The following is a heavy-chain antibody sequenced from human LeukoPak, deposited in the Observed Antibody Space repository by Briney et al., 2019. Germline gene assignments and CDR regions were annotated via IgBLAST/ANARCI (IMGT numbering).Heavy chain of an antibody. CDR3: ARAPYCSGGSCYLYYYYYYMDV. D-gene: IGHD2-15*01. CDR2: ISAYNGNT. V-gene: IGHV1-18*01. Sequence: ASVKVSCKASGYTFTSYGISWVRQAPGQGLEWMGWISAYNGNTNYAQKLQGRVTITRNTSISTAYMELSSLRSEDTAVYYCARAPYCSGGSCYLYYYYYYMDVWGKGTTVTVSS. CDR1: GYTFTSYG. J-gene: IGHJ6*03.